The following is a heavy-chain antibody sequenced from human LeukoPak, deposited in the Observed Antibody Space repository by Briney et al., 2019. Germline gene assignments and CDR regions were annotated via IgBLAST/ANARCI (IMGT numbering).Heavy chain of an antibody. D-gene: IGHD3-22*01. J-gene: IGHJ4*02. CDR3: ARDRLGDYDNSGYYDN. CDR1: GFTFSSYA. CDR2: ICDSGRTI. V-gene: IGHV3-48*03. Sequence: GGSLRLSCAASGFTFSSYAMHWVRQAPGKGLEWVSYICDSGRTIYYADSVKGRFTISRDNAKNSVYLQMNNLRAEDTAVYYCARDRLGDYDNSGYYDNWGQGTLVTVSS.